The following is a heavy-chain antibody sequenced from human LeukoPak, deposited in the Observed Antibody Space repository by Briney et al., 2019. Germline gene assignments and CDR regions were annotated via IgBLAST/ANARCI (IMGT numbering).Heavy chain of an antibody. CDR1: GGSLSNYY. J-gene: IGHJ4*02. CDR2: IYYSGST. D-gene: IGHD1-26*01. Sequence: SETLSLTCTVSGGSLSNYYWSWIRQPPGKGLEWIGYIYYSGSTNYNPSLKSRVTISVDTSKNQFSLKLSSVTAADTAVYYCARQNGVGATWYWGQGTLVTVSS. V-gene: IGHV4-59*08. CDR3: ARQNGVGATWY.